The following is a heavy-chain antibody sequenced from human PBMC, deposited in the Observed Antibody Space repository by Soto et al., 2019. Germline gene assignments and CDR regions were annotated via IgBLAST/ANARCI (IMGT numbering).Heavy chain of an antibody. D-gene: IGHD6-19*01. J-gene: IGHJ4*02. CDR2: MNPNSGNT. Sequence: QVQLVQSGAEVKKPGASVKVSCKASGYTLTTSDINWVRQATGQGLEWMGWMNPNSGNTGYAQKFQGRVTMTRDTSTSTAYMEMSSLRSEDAAVYYCLMGEVSSRWGPVYWGQGPLVTVSS. CDR3: LMGEVSSRWGPVY. V-gene: IGHV1-8*01. CDR1: GYTLTTSD.